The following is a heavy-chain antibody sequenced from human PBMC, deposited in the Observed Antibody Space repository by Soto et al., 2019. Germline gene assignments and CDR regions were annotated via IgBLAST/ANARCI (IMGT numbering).Heavy chain of an antibody. Sequence: SETLSLTCGVSSGSISSSNWWSWVRQPPGKGLEWIGEIYHSGSTNYNPSLKSRVTISVDKSKNQFSLKLSSATAADTAVYYCARAGGEDYYYYYMDVWGKGTTVTSP. CDR3: ARAGGEDYYYYYMDV. V-gene: IGHV4-4*02. CDR1: SGSISSSNW. D-gene: IGHD1-26*01. CDR2: IYHSGST. J-gene: IGHJ6*03.